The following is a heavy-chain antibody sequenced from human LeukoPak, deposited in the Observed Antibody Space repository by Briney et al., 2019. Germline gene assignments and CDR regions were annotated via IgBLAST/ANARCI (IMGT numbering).Heavy chain of an antibody. V-gene: IGHV3-53*01. CDR3: AIAQSWDELFDS. J-gene: IGHJ4*02. Sequence: GGSLALSCAASGIAVIGNYMSWVRQPPGKGLEWVSFISINTDTFYADSVRGRFTISRDSSKNTLFLQMNSLRDEDSAVYYCAIAQSWDELFDSWGQGTLVTVSS. CDR2: ISINTDT. D-gene: IGHD1-26*01. CDR1: GIAVIGNY.